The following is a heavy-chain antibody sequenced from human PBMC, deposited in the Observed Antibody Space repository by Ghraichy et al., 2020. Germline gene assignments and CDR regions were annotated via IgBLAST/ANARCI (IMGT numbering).Heavy chain of an antibody. CDR3: ARDFTKLRYCSGGNCYPGY. CDR2: INPNSGGT. V-gene: IGHV1-2*02. Sequence: ASVKVSCKTSGYTFIDYYIHWVRQAPGQGLEWMGWINPNSGGTNFAQRLQGRVTMTRDTSLSTAYMELSSLRSDDTAIYYCARDFTKLRYCSGGNCYPGYWGQGTLVTVSS. J-gene: IGHJ4*02. CDR1: GYTFIDYY. D-gene: IGHD2-15*01.